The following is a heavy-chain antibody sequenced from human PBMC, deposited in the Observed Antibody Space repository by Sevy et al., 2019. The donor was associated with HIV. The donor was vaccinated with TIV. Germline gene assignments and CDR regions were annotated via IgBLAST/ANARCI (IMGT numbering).Heavy chain of an antibody. CDR1: GGSISSSSYY. V-gene: IGHV4-39*01. CDR2: IYYSGST. Sequence: SETLSLTCTVSGGSISSSSYYWGWIRQPQGKGLEWIGSIYYSGSTYYNPSLKSRVTISVDTSKNQFSLKLSSVTAADTAVYYCARRTMVRGVIITRNYYYGMDVWGQGTTVTVSS. CDR3: ARRTMVRGVIITRNYYYGMDV. J-gene: IGHJ6*02. D-gene: IGHD3-10*01.